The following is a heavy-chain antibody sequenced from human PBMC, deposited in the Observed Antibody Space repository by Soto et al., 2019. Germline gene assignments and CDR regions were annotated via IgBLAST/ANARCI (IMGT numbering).Heavy chain of an antibody. CDR1: GFTFSSYA. CDR2: ISYDGSNK. Sequence: LRLSCAASGFTFSSYAMHWVRQAPGKGLEWVAVISYDGSNKYYADSVKGRFTISRDNSKNTLYLQMNSLRAEDTAVYYCATRPVWFGDEGDWFDPWGQGTLVTVSS. V-gene: IGHV3-30-3*01. D-gene: IGHD3-10*01. CDR3: ATRPVWFGDEGDWFDP. J-gene: IGHJ5*02.